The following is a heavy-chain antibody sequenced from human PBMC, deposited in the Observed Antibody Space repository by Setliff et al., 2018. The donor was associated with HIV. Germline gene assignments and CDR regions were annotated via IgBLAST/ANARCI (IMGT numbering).Heavy chain of an antibody. CDR2: INVYSGDT. Sequence: ASVKVSCKASGYPFNNFGISWVRQAPGQGLEWLAWINVYSGDTNSEQRFQGRVTMTRDASTGTAYMELRNLRSDDTAVYYCATDRTQTGISMVRGRLTDPARYPLDYWGPGTLVTVSS. CDR1: GYPFNNFG. V-gene: IGHV1-18*01. D-gene: IGHD3-10*01. CDR3: ATDRTQTGISMVRGRLTDPARYPLDY. J-gene: IGHJ4*02.